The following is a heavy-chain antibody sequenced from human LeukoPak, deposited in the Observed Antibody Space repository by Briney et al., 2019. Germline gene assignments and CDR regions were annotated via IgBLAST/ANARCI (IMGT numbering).Heavy chain of an antibody. Sequence: PSDTLSLTCAVYGGSFSGYYWSWIRQPPGKGLEWIGEINHSGSTNYNPSLKSRVTISVDTSKNQFSLKLSSVTAADTAVYYCARGTGNYWGQGTLVTVSS. V-gene: IGHV4-34*01. D-gene: IGHD3-10*01. CDR2: INHSGST. CDR1: GGSFSGYY. J-gene: IGHJ4*02. CDR3: ARGTGNY.